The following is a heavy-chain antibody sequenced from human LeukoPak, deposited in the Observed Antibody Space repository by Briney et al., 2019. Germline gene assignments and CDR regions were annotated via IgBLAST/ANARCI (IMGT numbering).Heavy chain of an antibody. Sequence: GGSLRLSCAASGFTFSSYGMHWVRQAPGKGLEWVAFIRYDGSNKYYADSVKGRFTISRDNSKNTLYLQMNSLRAEDTAVYYCARVPSASVVPAAISGVGAFDIWGQGTMVTVSS. D-gene: IGHD2-2*02. J-gene: IGHJ3*02. CDR3: ARVPSASVVPAAISGVGAFDI. CDR2: IRYDGSNK. V-gene: IGHV3-30*02. CDR1: GFTFSSYG.